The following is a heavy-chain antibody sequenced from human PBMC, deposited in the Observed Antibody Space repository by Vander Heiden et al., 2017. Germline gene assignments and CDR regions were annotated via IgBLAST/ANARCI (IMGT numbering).Heavy chain of an antibody. D-gene: IGHD6-13*01. J-gene: IGHJ6*02. Sequence: QVQLVQSGAEVKKPGSSVKVSCKASGGIFSSYAISWVRQAPGQGLEWMGGIIPILGTPNHAQKFQDRVTITADISTSTAYMELRSLTSEDTAVYYCAKDMVEQQLIERTGCGMDVWGQGTTVTVSS. V-gene: IGHV1-69*10. CDR2: IIPILGTP. CDR3: AKDMVEQQLIERTGCGMDV. CDR1: GGIFSSYA.